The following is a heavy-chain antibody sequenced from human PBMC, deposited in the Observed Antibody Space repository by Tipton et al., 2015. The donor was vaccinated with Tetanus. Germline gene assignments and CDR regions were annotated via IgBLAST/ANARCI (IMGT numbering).Heavy chain of an antibody. V-gene: IGHV4-30-4*01. CDR3: ARGSGWADF. Sequence: TLSLTCTVSGGSISSADYYWSWIRQPPGKGLEWIGYVSDSGSTYPNPSLRSRIIISVDTSKNQFSLILSSVTAADTAVYYCARGSGWADFWGQGTQVTVSS. D-gene: IGHD6-19*01. J-gene: IGHJ4*02. CDR2: VSDSGST. CDR1: GGSISSADYY.